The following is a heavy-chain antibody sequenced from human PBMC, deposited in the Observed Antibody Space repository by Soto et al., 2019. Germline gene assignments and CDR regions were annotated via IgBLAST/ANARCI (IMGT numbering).Heavy chain of an antibody. CDR2: IYYSGST. CDR1: GGSISSGDYY. V-gene: IGHV4-30-4*01. Sequence: QVQLQESGPGLVKPSQTLSLTCTVSGGSISSGDYYWSWIRQPPGKGLEWSGYIYYSGSTYYNPSLKSRVTISVDTSKNQFSLKLNSVTAADTAVYYCARVPYYYDSSGYSPPHFDYWGPGTLVTVSS. CDR3: ARVPYYYDSSGYSPPHFDY. J-gene: IGHJ4*02. D-gene: IGHD3-22*01.